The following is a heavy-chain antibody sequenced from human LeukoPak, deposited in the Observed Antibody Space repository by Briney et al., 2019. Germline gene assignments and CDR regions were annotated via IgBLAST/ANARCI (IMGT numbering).Heavy chain of an antibody. Sequence: PGGSLRLSCAASGFTFSSYWMHWVRQAPGKGLVWVSRINSDGSSTSYAASVKGRFTISRVNAKNTLYLQMNSLRAEDTAVYYCARGAAHYYDSSGYYWGQGTLVTVSS. J-gene: IGHJ4*02. V-gene: IGHV3-74*01. CDR1: GFTFSSYW. CDR2: INSDGSST. D-gene: IGHD3-22*01. CDR3: ARGAAHYYDSSGYY.